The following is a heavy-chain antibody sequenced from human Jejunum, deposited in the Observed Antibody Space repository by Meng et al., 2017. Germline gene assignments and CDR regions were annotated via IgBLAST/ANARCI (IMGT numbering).Heavy chain of an antibody. Sequence: GSLRLSCTVSGDSISTYYWSWVRQPAGKGLEWIGRIYSSGTTVYNSSFKSRVTMSIDVPENQFSLKLTSATAADTAIYYCARVLRFGDLAYFDYWGQGTLVTVSS. J-gene: IGHJ4*02. V-gene: IGHV4-4*07. D-gene: IGHD3-10*01. CDR2: IYSSGTT. CDR3: ARVLRFGDLAYFDY. CDR1: GDSISTYY.